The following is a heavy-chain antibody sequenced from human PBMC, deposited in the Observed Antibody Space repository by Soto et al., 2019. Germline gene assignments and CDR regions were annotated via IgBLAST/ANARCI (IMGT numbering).Heavy chain of an antibody. CDR2: ISSSSSYT. CDR3: AXVTLGYCSGGSCYSFDP. Sequence: GESLRLSCAASGFTFSYYYMSWIRQAPGKGLEWVSYISSSSSYTNYADSVKGRFTISRDNAKNSLYLQMNSLRAEDTAVYYCAXVTLGYCSGGSCYSFDPWGQGTLVTVSS. CDR1: GFTFSYYY. D-gene: IGHD2-15*01. V-gene: IGHV3-11*06. J-gene: IGHJ5*02.